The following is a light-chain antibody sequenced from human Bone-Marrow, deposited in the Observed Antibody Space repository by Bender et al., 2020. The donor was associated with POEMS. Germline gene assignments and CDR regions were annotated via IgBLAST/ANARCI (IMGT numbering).Light chain of an antibody. J-gene: IGLJ1*01. V-gene: IGLV2-23*01. CDR2: EGN. Sequence: QSALTQPASVSGSPGQSITISCTGISTDVGNSDLVSWYQQRPGKAPKLMIYEGNKRPSGVSHRFSGSKSGNTASLTISGLQAEDEADYYCFSYISSSSSYVFGGGTRVTVL. CDR1: STDVGNSDL. CDR3: FSYISSSSSYV.